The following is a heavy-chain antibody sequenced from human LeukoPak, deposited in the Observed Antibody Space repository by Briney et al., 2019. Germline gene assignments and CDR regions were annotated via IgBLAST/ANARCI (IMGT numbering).Heavy chain of an antibody. CDR1: GFSFNIYA. CDR2: IDRSGGST. D-gene: IGHD4-17*01. J-gene: IGHJ5*01. V-gene: IGHV3-23*01. Sequence: GGSLRLSCAASGFSFNIYAMSWVRQAPGKGLEWVAAIDRSGGSTFYADSVKGRFTISKDNSKNTLYLQINSLRVDDTAIYYCARGSHGEHDSWGQGTLVAVSS. CDR3: ARGSHGEHDS.